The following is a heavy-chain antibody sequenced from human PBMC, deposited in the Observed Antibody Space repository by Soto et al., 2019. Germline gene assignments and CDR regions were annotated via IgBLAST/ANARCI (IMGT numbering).Heavy chain of an antibody. CDR3: ARGSPGSGWSNPLHFDY. CDR1: GGSISSFY. D-gene: IGHD6-19*01. Sequence: SETLSLTCTVSGGSISSFYWGWIRQPPGKGLEWIGYINYSGNTNYSPSLKSRVTISVDTSKNHFSLKLSSVTSADTAVYYCARGSPGSGWSNPLHFDYWGQGALVTVSS. V-gene: IGHV4-59*01. CDR2: INYSGNT. J-gene: IGHJ4*02.